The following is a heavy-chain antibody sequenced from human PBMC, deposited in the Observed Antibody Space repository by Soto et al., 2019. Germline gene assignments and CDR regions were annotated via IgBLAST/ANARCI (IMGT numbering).Heavy chain of an antibody. Sequence: GGSLRLSCAASGFTFSSYGMHWVRQAPGKGLEWVAVISYDGSNKYYADSVKGRFTISRDNSKNTLYLQMNSLRAEDKAVYYCAKGPVAGLAFDIWGQGTMVTVSS. CDR2: ISYDGSNK. V-gene: IGHV3-30*18. CDR1: GFTFSSYG. CDR3: AKGPVAGLAFDI. J-gene: IGHJ3*02. D-gene: IGHD6-19*01.